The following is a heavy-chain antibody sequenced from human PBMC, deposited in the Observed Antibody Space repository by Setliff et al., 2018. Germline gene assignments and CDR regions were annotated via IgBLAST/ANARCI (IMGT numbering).Heavy chain of an antibody. CDR2: ISSSGSTI. D-gene: IGHD5-12*01. J-gene: IGHJ4*02. CDR3: AREIRLGYSGYDPTDY. Sequence: GGSLRLSCAASGFTFSDYYMSWIRQAPGKGLEWVSYISSSGSTIYYADSVKGRFTISRDNAKNSLYLQMNSLRAEDTAVHYCAREIRLGYSGYDPTDYWGQGTLVTVSS. V-gene: IGHV3-11*01. CDR1: GFTFSDYY.